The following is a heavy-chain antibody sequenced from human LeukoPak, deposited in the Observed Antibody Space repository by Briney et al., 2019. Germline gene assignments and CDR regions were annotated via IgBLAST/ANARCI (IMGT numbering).Heavy chain of an antibody. Sequence: PGGSLRLSCAASGFTFSSYWMHWVRQAAGKGLVWVSLINSDGSSTSYADSVKGRFTISRDNSKNTLYLQMNRLRAEDTAVYYCAKGADSDSGYDQDYYYYYGMDVWGQGTTVTVSS. CDR1: GFTFSSYW. J-gene: IGHJ6*02. CDR3: AKGADSDSGYDQDYYYYYGMDV. D-gene: IGHD5-12*01. V-gene: IGHV3-74*01. CDR2: INSDGSST.